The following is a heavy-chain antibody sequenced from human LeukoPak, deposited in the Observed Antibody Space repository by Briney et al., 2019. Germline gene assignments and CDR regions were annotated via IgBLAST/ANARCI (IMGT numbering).Heavy chain of an antibody. CDR3: ARDLDYYRSDY. D-gene: IGHD3-10*01. V-gene: IGHV3-7*03. CDR2: VSKDGRVK. Sequence: GGSLRLSCAASGFTLSSYWMGWVRQAPGKGLEWVASVSKDGRVKKYVDSVRGRFTISRDNAKKSLFLQTNSLRAEDTAVYYCARDLDYYRSDYWGQGTLVTVSS. J-gene: IGHJ4*02. CDR1: GFTLSSYW.